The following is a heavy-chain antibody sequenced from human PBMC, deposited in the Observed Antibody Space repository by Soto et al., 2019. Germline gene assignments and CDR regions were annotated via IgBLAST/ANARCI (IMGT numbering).Heavy chain of an antibody. CDR1: GGTFSSYA. V-gene: IGHV1-69*13. CDR3: ARDPTVTTEYYYGMDV. Sequence: GASVKVSCKASGGTFSSYAISWVRQAPGQGLEWMGGIIPIFGTANYAQKFQGRVTITADESTSTAYMELSSLRSEDTAVYYCARDPTVTTEYYYGMDVWGQGTTVTVSS. D-gene: IGHD4-4*01. CDR2: IIPIFGTA. J-gene: IGHJ6*02.